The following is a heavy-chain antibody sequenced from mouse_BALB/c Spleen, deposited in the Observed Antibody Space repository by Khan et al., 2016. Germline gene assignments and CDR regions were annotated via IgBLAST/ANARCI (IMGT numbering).Heavy chain of an antibody. J-gene: IGHJ2*01. CDR2: IRSKANNHVT. CDR1: GFTFSDAW. Sequence: EVKLEVSGGGLVPPGGSMKLPCAASGFTFSDAWMAWVRQSPERGLVWVAEIRSKANNHVTYYAESVKGRFTISRDDSKSSIYLQMNSLRAEDTGIYYCTRSHYFDYWGQGTILTCSS. CDR3: TRSHYFDY. V-gene: IGHV6-6*01.